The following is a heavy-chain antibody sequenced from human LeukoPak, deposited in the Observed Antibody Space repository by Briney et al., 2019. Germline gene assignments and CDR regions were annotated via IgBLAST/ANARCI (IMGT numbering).Heavy chain of an antibody. CDR1: GFTFSSYW. V-gene: IGHV3-74*01. J-gene: IGHJ4*02. CDR2: INSYGSNT. CDR3: TSLLGCGTTNCNPDRDY. D-gene: IGHD2-2*01. Sequence: PGGSLRLSCAASGFTFSSYWMHWVRQAPGKGLVWVSRINSYGSNTNYADSVKGRFTISRDDAKNALYLQMNSLRAEDTALYYCTSLLGCGTTNCNPDRDYGGQGTLVTVSS.